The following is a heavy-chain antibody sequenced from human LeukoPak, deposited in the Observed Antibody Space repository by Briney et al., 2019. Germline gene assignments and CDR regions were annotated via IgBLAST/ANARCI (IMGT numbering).Heavy chain of an antibody. CDR2: ISYDGSNK. Sequence: PGRSLRLSCAASGFTFSSYGMHWVRQAPGKGLEWVAVISYDGSNKYYADSVKGRFTISRDNSKNTLYLQMNSLRAEDTAVYYCASTLERKWELPYFDYWGQGTLVTVSS. J-gene: IGHJ4*02. CDR3: ASTLERKWELPYFDY. D-gene: IGHD1-26*01. V-gene: IGHV3-30*03. CDR1: GFTFSSYG.